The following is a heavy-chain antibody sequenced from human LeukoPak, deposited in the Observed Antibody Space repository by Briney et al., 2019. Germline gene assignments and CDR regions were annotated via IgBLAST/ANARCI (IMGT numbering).Heavy chain of an antibody. D-gene: IGHD1-26*01. Sequence: SETLSLTCTVSGGSISSNYWSWIGQPAGEGLEWIGRIYTSGSTNYNPSLKSRVTMSVDTSKNQFSLKPSSVTAADTAVYYCARHGRRGGYYTGFYPWGQGTLVTVSS. J-gene: IGHJ5*02. CDR2: IYTSGST. V-gene: IGHV4-4*07. CDR3: ARHGRRGGYYTGFYP. CDR1: GGSISSNY.